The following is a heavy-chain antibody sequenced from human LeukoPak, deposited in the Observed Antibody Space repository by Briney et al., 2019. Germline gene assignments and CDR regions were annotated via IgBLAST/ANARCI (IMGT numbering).Heavy chain of an antibody. CDR1: GFTFSSYD. CDR2: ISGSGGST. V-gene: IGHV3-23*01. Sequence: GGSLRLSCAASGFTFSSYDMSWVRQAPGKGLEWVSAISGSGGSTYYADSVKGRFTISRDNSKNTLYLQMNSLRAEDTAVYYCAKVYQPSYYDILTGYFDYWGQGTLVTVSS. CDR3: AKVYQPSYYDILTGYFDY. D-gene: IGHD3-9*01. J-gene: IGHJ4*02.